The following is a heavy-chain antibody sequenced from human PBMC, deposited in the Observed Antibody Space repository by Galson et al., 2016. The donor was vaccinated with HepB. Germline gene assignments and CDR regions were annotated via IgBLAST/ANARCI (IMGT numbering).Heavy chain of an antibody. D-gene: IGHD3-9*01. CDR1: GFKSDDYG. V-gene: IGHV3-20*04. Sequence: SLRLSCAASGFKSDDYGMSWVRQAPGKGLGWVSGINWNGGSTGYVDSVKGRFTISRDNAKNSLYLQMNSLRAEDTALYYCARATPYYDILTGYYNYYFDYWGQGTLVTVSS. CDR3: ARATPYYDILTGYYNYYFDY. J-gene: IGHJ4*02. CDR2: INWNGGST.